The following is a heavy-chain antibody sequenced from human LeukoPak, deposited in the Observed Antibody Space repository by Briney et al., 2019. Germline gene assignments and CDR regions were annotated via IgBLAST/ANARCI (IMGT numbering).Heavy chain of an antibody. J-gene: IGHJ4*02. Sequence: GGSLRLSCAAFGFTFSSYAMHWVRQAPGKGLEWVAVISYDGSNKYYADSVKGRFTISRDNSKNTLYLQMNSLRAEDTAVYYCARDRRYCSGGSCRRSNYFDYWGQGTLVTVSS. CDR2: ISYDGSNK. CDR1: GFTFSSYA. CDR3: ARDRRYCSGGSCRRSNYFDY. D-gene: IGHD2-15*01. V-gene: IGHV3-30-3*01.